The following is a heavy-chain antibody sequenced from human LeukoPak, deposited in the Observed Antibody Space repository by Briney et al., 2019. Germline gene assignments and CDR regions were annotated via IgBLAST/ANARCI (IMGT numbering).Heavy chain of an antibody. V-gene: IGHV1-2*02. D-gene: IGHD4-23*01. CDR2: INPNSGGT. Sequence: ASVKVSCKASGYTFTGYYMHWVRQAPGQGLEWMGWINPNSGGTNYAQKFQGRVTMTRDTSISTAYMELSRLRSDGTAVYYCAREDYGGNGALDYWGQGTLVTVSS. CDR3: AREDYGGNGALDY. CDR1: GYTFTGYY. J-gene: IGHJ4*02.